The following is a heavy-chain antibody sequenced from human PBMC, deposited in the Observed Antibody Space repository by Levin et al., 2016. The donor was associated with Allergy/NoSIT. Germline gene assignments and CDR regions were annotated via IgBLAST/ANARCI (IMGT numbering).Heavy chain of an antibody. CDR1: GLTFDDHG. CDR3: ARDTDYYGSGSYWN. CDR2: IKQDGSET. Sequence: GESLKISCEASGLTFDDHGIHWVRQAPGKGLEWVADIKQDGSETYYVDSVKGRFTISRDNAKNSLYLQMNSLRGEDTAVYYCARDTDYYGSGSYWNWGQGTLVTVSP. V-gene: IGHV3-7*01. D-gene: IGHD3-10*01. J-gene: IGHJ4*02.